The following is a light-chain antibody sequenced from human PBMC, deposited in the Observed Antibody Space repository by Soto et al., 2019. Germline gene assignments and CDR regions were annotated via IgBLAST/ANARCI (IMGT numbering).Light chain of an antibody. V-gene: IGKV3-15*01. Sequence: GERATLSCRASQSVSSNLAWYQQKPGQAPRLLIYGASTRATGIPARFSGSGSGTEFTLTISSLQSEDFAVYYCQQYNNWPPWTFGQGTKVDIK. CDR1: QSVSSN. CDR2: GAS. CDR3: QQYNNWPPWT. J-gene: IGKJ1*01.